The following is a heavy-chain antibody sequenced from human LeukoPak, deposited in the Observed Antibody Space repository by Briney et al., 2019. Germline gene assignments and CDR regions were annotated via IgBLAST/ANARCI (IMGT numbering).Heavy chain of an antibody. CDR1: GYSFIAYY. V-gene: IGHV5-51*01. D-gene: IGHD2-15*01. CDR2: IYPRDSDT. J-gene: IGHJ4*02. CDR3: ARRSYCGGGSCAIDY. Sequence: GEPLKISCQVSGYSFIAYYIAWVRQMPGKGLEWMGIIYPRDSDTRYSPSFQGQVTISADKSISTAYLQWSSLKASDTAMYYCARRSYCGGGSCAIDYWGQGTLVTVSS.